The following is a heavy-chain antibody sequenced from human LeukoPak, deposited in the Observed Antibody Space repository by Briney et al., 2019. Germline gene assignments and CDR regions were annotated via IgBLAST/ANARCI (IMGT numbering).Heavy chain of an antibody. CDR3: ARDLGYYDSSGSDAFDI. CDR2: IYYSGST. J-gene: IGHJ3*02. V-gene: IGHV4-39*07. CDR1: GGSISSSSYY. Sequence: PSETLSLTCTVSGGSISSSSYYWGWIRQPPGKGLEWIGSIYYSGSTYYNPSLKSRVTISVDTSKNQFSLKLSSVTAADTAVYYCARDLGYYDSSGSDAFDIWGQGTMVTVSS. D-gene: IGHD3-22*01.